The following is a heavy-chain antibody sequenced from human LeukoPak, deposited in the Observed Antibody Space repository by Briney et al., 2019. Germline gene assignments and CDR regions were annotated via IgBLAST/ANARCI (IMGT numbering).Heavy chain of an antibody. CDR2: IHTSGST. J-gene: IGHJ4*02. Sequence: SETLSLTCTVSGGSISSYYWSWIRQPAGKGLEWIGRIHTSGSTNYNPPLKSRVTMSVDTSKNQFSLRLSSVTAADTAVYYCVRGGASGNYGVIDYWGQGTLVTVSS. V-gene: IGHV4-4*07. CDR1: GGSISSYY. D-gene: IGHD1-26*01. CDR3: VRGGASGNYGVIDY.